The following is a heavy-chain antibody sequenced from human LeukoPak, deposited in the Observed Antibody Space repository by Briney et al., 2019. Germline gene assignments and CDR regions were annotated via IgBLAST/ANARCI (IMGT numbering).Heavy chain of an antibody. CDR1: GGSISSSSYY. D-gene: IGHD2-2*01. J-gene: IGHJ6*03. CDR2: IYYSGST. CDR3: ARSHPGYCSSTSCSNDYYMDV. V-gene: IGHV4-39*07. Sequence: SETLSLTCTVSGGSISSSSYYWGWIRQPPGKGLEWIGSIYYSGSTYYNPSLKSRVTISVDTSKNQFSLKLSSVTAADTAVYYCARSHPGYCSSTSCSNDYYMDVWGKGTTVTVSS.